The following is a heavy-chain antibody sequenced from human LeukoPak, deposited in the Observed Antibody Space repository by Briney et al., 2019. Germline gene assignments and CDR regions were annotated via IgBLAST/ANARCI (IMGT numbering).Heavy chain of an antibody. CDR3: ARGLSDYYGSGSYRPIDAFDI. CDR1: GGSFSGYY. CDR2: INHSGSL. D-gene: IGHD3-10*01. V-gene: IGHV4-34*01. J-gene: IGHJ3*02. Sequence: PSETLSLTCAVYGGSFSGYYWSWIRQPPGKGLEWIGEINHSGSLNYNPSLKSRVTISIDTSKNQFSLKLSPVTAADTAVYYCARGLSDYYGSGSYRPIDAFDIWGQGTMVTVSS.